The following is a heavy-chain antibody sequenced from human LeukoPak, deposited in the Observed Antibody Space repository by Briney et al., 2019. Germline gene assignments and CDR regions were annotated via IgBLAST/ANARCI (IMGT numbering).Heavy chain of an antibody. CDR2: VSGSGGST. CDR1: GFTFSSYA. Sequence: GGSLRLSCAASGFTFSSYAMSWVRQAPGKGLEWVSGVSGSGGSTYNADSMKGRFTISRDNSKNTVYLQMNSLRAEDTAVYYCTKGSAVTTRYFDYWGQGTLVTVSS. J-gene: IGHJ4*02. D-gene: IGHD4-11*01. V-gene: IGHV3-23*01. CDR3: TKGSAVTTRYFDY.